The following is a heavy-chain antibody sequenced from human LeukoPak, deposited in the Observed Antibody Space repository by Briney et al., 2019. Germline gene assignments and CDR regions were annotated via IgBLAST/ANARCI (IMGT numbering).Heavy chain of an antibody. V-gene: IGHV1-8*01. CDR3: ARGFRRDCSGGSCYSNWFDP. CDR1: GYTFTSYD. D-gene: IGHD2-15*01. CDR2: MNPNSGNT. J-gene: IGHJ5*02. Sequence: ASVKVSCKASGYTFTSYDINWVRQATGQGLEWMGWMNPNSGNTGYAQKFQGRVTMTRNTSISTAYMELSSLRSEDTAVYYCARGFRRDCSGGSCYSNWFDPWGQGTLVTVSS.